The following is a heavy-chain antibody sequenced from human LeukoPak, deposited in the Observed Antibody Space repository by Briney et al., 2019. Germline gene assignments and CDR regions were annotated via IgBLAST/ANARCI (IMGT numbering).Heavy chain of an antibody. Sequence: ASVKVSCKTSGYTFTSYDINWVRQATGQGLEWMGYMSPNTGNTGYAQKFQGRVTMTRNTSINTAYMELSSLRSEDTAVYYRARGMIQCMDVWGKGTTVTVSS. J-gene: IGHJ6*03. CDR3: ARGMIQCMDV. V-gene: IGHV1-8*01. CDR1: GYTFTSYD. CDR2: MSPNTGNT. D-gene: IGHD3-22*01.